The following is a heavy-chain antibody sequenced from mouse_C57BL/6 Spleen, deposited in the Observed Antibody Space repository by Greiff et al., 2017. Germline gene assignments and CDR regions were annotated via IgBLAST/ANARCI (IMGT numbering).Heavy chain of an antibody. CDR2: INPSTGGT. CDR3: ARYYDNDEDAKGY. D-gene: IGHD2-4*01. CDR1: GYSFTGYY. J-gene: IGHJ4*01. V-gene: IGHV1-42*01. Sequence: VQLQQSGPELVKPGASVKISCKASGYSFTGYYMNWVKQSPEKTLEWIGEINPSTGGTTYNQKFKAKATLTVDKASSTAYMQLKSLTSEDSAVYYCARYYDNDEDAKGYWGQRTSVAVYS.